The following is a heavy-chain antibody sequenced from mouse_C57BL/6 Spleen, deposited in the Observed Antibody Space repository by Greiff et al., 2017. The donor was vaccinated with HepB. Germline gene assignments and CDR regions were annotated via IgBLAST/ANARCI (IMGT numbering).Heavy chain of an antibody. CDR1: GYTFTSYW. Sequence: VQLQQPGAELVKPGASVKLSCKASGYTFTSYWMQWVKQRPGQGLEWIGEIDPSDSYTNHNQKFKGKATLTVDTSSSTAYMKLSSLTSEDSAVYYSARTAQPTRTWFAYWGQGTLVTVSA. D-gene: IGHD3-2*02. J-gene: IGHJ3*01. CDR2: IDPSDSYT. CDR3: ARTAQPTRTWFAY. V-gene: IGHV1-50*01.